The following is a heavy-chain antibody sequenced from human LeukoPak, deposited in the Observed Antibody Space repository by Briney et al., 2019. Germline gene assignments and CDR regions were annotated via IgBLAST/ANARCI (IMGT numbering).Heavy chain of an antibody. CDR2: INHSGST. CDR3: ARGPTYNWNYRIWFDP. Sequence: KSSETLSLTCAVYGGSFSGYYWSWIRQPPGKGLEWIGEINHSGSTNYNPSLKSRVTISVDTSKNQFSLKLSSVTAADTAVYYCARGPTYNWNYRIWFDPWGQGTLVTVSS. CDR1: GGSFSGYY. V-gene: IGHV4-34*01. D-gene: IGHD1-7*01. J-gene: IGHJ5*02.